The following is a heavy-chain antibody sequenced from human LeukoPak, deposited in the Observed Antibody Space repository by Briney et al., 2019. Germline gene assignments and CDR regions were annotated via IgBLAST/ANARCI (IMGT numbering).Heavy chain of an antibody. D-gene: IGHD3-3*01. V-gene: IGHV3-7*01. CDR2: IKQDGSEK. CDR3: ARSRDYDFWSGYIKGSDY. CDR1: GFTFSSYW. Sequence: GGSLRLSCAASGFTFSSYWMSWVRQAPGKGLEWVANIKQDGSEKYYVDSVKGRFTISRDNAKNSLYLQMNSLRAEDTAVYYCARSRDYDFWSGYIKGSDYWGQGTLVTVSS. J-gene: IGHJ4*02.